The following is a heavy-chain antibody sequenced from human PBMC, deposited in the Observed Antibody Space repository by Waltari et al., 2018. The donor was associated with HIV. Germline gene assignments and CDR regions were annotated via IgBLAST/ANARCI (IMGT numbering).Heavy chain of an antibody. J-gene: IGHJ5*02. CDR2: NRNSSSYI. D-gene: IGHD2-2*01. V-gene: IGHV3-21*01. CDR3: ARDRLVVVPAAGWFGP. CDR1: GFTFSSYS. Sequence: EVQLVESGGGLVKPGGSLRLSCAASGFTFSSYSMNWVRQAPGKGLEWVSSNRNSSSYIYYTDTVKGRFTISRDNAKNSLYLQMNSLRAEDTAVYYCARDRLVVVPAAGWFGPWGQGTLVTVSS.